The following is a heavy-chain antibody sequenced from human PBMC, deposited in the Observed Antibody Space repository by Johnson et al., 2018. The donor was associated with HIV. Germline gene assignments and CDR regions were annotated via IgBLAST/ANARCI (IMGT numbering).Heavy chain of an antibody. J-gene: IGHJ3*02. CDR3: IRSQRWLQFSEAFDI. CDR1: GFTFGDFA. CDR2: IRSKTYGGTT. Sequence: VQLVESGGGVVQPGRSLRLSCTGSGFTFGDFAVSWVRQAPGKGLEWVGFIRSKTYGGTTDYAASVKGRLTISRDDSKSIDYLQMNSLKTEDTAVYYCIRSQRWLQFSEAFDIWGQGTMVTVSS. V-gene: IGHV3-49*04. D-gene: IGHD5-24*01.